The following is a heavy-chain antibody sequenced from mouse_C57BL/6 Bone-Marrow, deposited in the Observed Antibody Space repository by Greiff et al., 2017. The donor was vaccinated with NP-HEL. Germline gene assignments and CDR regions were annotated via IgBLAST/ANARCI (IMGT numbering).Heavy chain of an antibody. D-gene: IGHD1-1*01. CDR1: GYAFSSSW. V-gene: IGHV1-82*01. Sequence: VQLQQSGPELVKPGASVKISCKASGYAFSSSWMNWVKQRPGKGLEWIGRIYPGDGDTNYNGKFKGKATLTADKSSSTAYMQLSSLTSEDSAVYFCARPLYYYGSSYGYAMDYWGQGTSVTVSS. CDR2: IYPGDGDT. J-gene: IGHJ4*01. CDR3: ARPLYYYGSSYGYAMDY.